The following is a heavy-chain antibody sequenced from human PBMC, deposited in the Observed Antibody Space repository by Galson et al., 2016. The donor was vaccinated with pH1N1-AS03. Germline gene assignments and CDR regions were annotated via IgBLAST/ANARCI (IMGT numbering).Heavy chain of an antibody. CDR2: IYPGDSDT. J-gene: IGHJ4*02. CDR1: GFRFTTYW. CDR3: ARGDGYNYYSDY. V-gene: IGHV5-51*03. Sequence: QSGAEVKKPGESLMISCKASGFRFTTYWIAWVRQLPGKGLEWMGFIYPGDSDTKYSPSFQGQVTISADKSISTAYLRWNSLKASDTAMYYCARGDGYNYYSDYGGQGTLGTVAS. D-gene: IGHD5-24*01.